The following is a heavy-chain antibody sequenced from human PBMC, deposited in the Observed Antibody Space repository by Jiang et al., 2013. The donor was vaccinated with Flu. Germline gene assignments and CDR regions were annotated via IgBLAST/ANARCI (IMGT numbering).Heavy chain of an antibody. V-gene: IGHV3-33*01. Sequence: QLVESGGGVVQPGRSLRLSCAASGFTFSSYGMHWVRQAPGKGLEWVAVIWYDGSNKYYADSVKGRFTISRDNSKNTLYLQMNSLRAEDTAVYYCARGGNYGMNQLPTDYWGQGTLVTVSS. J-gene: IGHJ4*02. D-gene: IGHD2-2*01. CDR3: ARGGNYGMNQLPTDY. CDR2: IWYDGSNK. CDR1: GFTFSSYG.